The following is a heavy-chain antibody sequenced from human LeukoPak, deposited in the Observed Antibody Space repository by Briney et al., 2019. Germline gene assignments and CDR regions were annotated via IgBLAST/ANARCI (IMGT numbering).Heavy chain of an antibody. CDR2: IYTSGIT. D-gene: IGHD6-13*01. J-gene: IGHJ5*02. CDR1: GGSISSYY. Sequence: SETLSLTCTVSGGSISSYYWSWIRQPAGKGLEWIGRIYTSGITNYNPSLKSRVTMSVDTSKNQFSLKLSSVTAADTAVYYCAREEGSRWYGDWFDPWGQGTLVTVSS. CDR3: AREEGSRWYGDWFDP. V-gene: IGHV4-4*07.